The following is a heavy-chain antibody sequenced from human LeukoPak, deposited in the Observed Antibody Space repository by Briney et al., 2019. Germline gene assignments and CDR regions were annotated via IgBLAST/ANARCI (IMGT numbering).Heavy chain of an antibody. D-gene: IGHD2-21*01. CDR1: GGSISSYY. V-gene: IGHV4-59*01. CDR3: ARDVFLDY. CDR2: IYYSGST. J-gene: IGHJ4*02. Sequence: AETLSLTCTVSGGSISSYYWSWIRQPPGKGLEWVGYIYYSGSTNYNPSLKSRVTISVDTSKNQFSLKLSSVTAADTAVYYCARDVFLDYWGQGTLVTVSS.